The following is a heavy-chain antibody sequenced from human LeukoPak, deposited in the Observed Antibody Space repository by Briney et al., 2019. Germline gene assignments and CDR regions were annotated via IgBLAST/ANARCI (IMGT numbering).Heavy chain of an antibody. Sequence: PSETLSLTCTVSGGSISSSSYYWGWIRQPPGKGLEWIGSIYYSGSTYYYPSLKGQVTISVDTSKNQFSLKLSSVTAADTAVYYCARLPLLFGVAVAEAYYFDYWGQGTLVTVSS. V-gene: IGHV4-39*01. CDR1: GGSISSSSYY. CDR3: ARLPLLFGVAVAEAYYFDY. J-gene: IGHJ4*02. CDR2: IYYSGST. D-gene: IGHD3-3*01.